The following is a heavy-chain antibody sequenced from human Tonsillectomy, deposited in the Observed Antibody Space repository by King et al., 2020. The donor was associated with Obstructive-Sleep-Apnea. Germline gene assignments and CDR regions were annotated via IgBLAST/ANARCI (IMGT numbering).Heavy chain of an antibody. V-gene: IGHV2-70*01. CDR3: ARTVRYCSGGSCYNHFDY. CDR1: GFSLSTNGMC. J-gene: IGHJ4*02. Sequence: VTLKESGPALVKPTQTLTLTCAFSGFSLSTNGMCVHWIRQPPGKAPEWLAHIDWDGDKYYSTSLKTRLTISKETSKNQVVLTMTNMDPVDTATYYCARTVRYCSGGSCYNHFDYWGQGTPVTVSS. CDR2: IDWDGDK. D-gene: IGHD2-15*01.